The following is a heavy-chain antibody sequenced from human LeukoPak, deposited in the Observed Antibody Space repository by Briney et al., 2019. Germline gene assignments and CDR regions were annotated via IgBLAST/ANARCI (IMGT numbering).Heavy chain of an antibody. J-gene: IGHJ3*02. Sequence: GGSLILSCSASGFTFSSYWMTWVRQAPGKGLAWVANIKQDGSAKYYRDSVKGRFTISRDNAKNSLYLQMNSLGVEDTAVYYCARVNPLMAPGAVDIWGQGTKVAVSS. CDR1: GFTFSSYW. V-gene: IGHV3-7*01. CDR3: ARVNPLMAPGAVDI. CDR2: IKQDGSAK. D-gene: IGHD2-8*01.